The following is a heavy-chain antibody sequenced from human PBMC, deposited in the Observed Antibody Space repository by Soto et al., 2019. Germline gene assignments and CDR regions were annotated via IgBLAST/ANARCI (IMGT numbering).Heavy chain of an antibody. CDR2: ISSSSSYI. CDR1: GFTFSSYS. Sequence: PGGSLRLSCAASGFTFSSYSMNWVRQAPGKGLEWVSSISSSSSYIYYADSVKGRFTISRDNAKNSLYLQMNSLRAEDTAVYYCARDLGTGYYDSSGYQDYYGMDVWGQGTTVTVSS. CDR3: ARDLGTGYYDSSGYQDYYGMDV. J-gene: IGHJ6*02. D-gene: IGHD3-22*01. V-gene: IGHV3-21*01.